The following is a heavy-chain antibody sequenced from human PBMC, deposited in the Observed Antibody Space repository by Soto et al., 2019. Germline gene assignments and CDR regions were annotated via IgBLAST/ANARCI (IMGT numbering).Heavy chain of an antibody. CDR2: IYHSGST. CDR3: ARATLPRYCSSTSCQRRFNWLDP. V-gene: IGHV4-4*02. J-gene: IGHJ5*02. CDR1: GGSISSSNW. Sequence: SETLSLTCAVSGGSISSSNWWSWVRQPPGKGLEWIGEIYHSGSTNYNPSLKSRVTISVDKSKNQFSLKLSSVTAADTAVYYCARATLPRYCSSTSCQRRFNWLDPWGQGTLVTVSS. D-gene: IGHD2-2*01.